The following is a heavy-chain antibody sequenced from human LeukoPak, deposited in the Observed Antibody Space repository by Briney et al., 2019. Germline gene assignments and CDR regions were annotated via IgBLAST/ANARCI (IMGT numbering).Heavy chain of an antibody. CDR1: GFTFDDYA. D-gene: IGHD1-1*01. CDR3: ARRGWNDGDAFDI. Sequence: GGSLRLSCAGSGFTFDDYAIHWVRQAPGKGLEWVSVTSGDGGSTYYADSVKGRFTISRDNAKNSLYLQMNSLRAEDTAVYYCARRGWNDGDAFDIWGQGTMVTVSS. V-gene: IGHV3-43*02. CDR2: TSGDGGST. J-gene: IGHJ3*02.